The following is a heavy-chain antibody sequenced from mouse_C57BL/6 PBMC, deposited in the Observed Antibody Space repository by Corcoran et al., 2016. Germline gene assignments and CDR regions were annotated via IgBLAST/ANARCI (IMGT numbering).Heavy chain of an antibody. V-gene: IGHV9-3*01. CDR2: INTYSGVP. CDR1: GYTFTTYG. J-gene: IGHJ3*01. CDR3: AREGSARFAY. Sequence: QIQLVQSGPELKKPGETVKISCKASGYTFTTYGMSWVKQAPGKGLKWMGWINTYSGVPTYADDFKGRFAFSLETSASTAYLQINNLKNEDTATYFCAREGSARFAYWGQGTLVTVSA.